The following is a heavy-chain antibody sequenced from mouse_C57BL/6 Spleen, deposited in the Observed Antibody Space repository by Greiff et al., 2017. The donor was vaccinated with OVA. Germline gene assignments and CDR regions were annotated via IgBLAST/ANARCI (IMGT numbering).Heavy chain of an antibody. D-gene: IGHD1-1*01. CDR3: ARNYYGSSYYFDY. CDR2: INPSTGGT. CDR1: GYSFTGYY. J-gene: IGHJ2*01. Sequence: VQLQQSGPELVKPGASVKISCKASGYSFTGYYMNWVKQSPEKSLEWIGEINPSTGGTTYNQKFKAKATLTVDKSSSTAYMQLKSLTSEDSAVYYCARNYYGSSYYFDYWGQGTTRTVSS. V-gene: IGHV1-42*01.